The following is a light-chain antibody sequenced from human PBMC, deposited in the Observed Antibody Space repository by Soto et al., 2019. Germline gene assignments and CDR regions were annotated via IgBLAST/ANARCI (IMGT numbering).Light chain of an antibody. CDR3: MQALQVPT. J-gene: IGKJ4*01. CDR2: LGY. CDR1: QSLLMADGFTY. V-gene: IGKV2-28*01. Sequence: DIVMTQSPLSLPAPPGERASFSARSVQSLLMADGFTYLDCYLQKPGQSPQLLIYLGYYRAPGFPDRFTGRGSGTDFTLRISRVEAEDVGVYYCMQALQVPTFGGGTKVEIK.